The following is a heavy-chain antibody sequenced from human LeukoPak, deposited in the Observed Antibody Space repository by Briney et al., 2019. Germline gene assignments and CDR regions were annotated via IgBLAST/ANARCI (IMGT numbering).Heavy chain of an antibody. V-gene: IGHV4-31*11. Sequence: PSQTLSLTCAVSGDSTNRGDFYWSWIRQHPGKGLEWIGYIYYIGTTFYNPSLKSRVSMSLDTSKNQFSLNLTAVTVADTAVYYCVRRIPMTVRGVNGDWFDPWGQGTLVTVSS. CDR2: IYYIGTT. CDR1: GDSTNRGDFY. D-gene: IGHD3-10*01. J-gene: IGHJ5*02. CDR3: VRRIPMTVRGVNGDWFDP.